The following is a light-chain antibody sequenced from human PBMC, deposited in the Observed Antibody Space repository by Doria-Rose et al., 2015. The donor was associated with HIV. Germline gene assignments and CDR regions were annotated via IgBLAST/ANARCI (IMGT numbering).Light chain of an antibody. CDR1: LRVLTRPNHKNY. V-gene: IGKV4-1*01. CDR3: QQYFTTPRT. J-gene: IGKJ1*01. CDR2: WAS. Sequence: NSSLRVLTRPNHKNYLAWYQQKAGQPPNLLIYWASTRESGVPDRFSGSGSGTDFTLTISSLQAEDVAVYYCQQYFTTPRTFGQGTKVEI.